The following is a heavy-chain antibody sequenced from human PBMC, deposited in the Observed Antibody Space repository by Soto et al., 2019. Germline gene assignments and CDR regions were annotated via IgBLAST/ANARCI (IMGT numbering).Heavy chain of an antibody. CDR1: GFTFINYA. D-gene: IGHD1-1*01. V-gene: IGHV3-23*01. CDR2: ISDTVGDS. Sequence: GGSLRLSCEASGFTFINYAMSWVRQSPGKGLEWVSSISDTVGDSYYADSMDGRFTVSRDNSKNTLYLQINSLRAEDTAIYYCVRDLYRSATMPCLDHWGQGALVTVYS. CDR3: VRDLYRSATMPCLDH. J-gene: IGHJ4*02.